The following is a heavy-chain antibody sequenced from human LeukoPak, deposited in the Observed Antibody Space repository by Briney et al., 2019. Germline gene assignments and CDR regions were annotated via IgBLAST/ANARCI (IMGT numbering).Heavy chain of an antibody. CDR3: STLGATSFYY. J-gene: IGHJ4*02. Sequence: ASVKVSCKTSGYTFTDYYIHWVRQAPGQGLEWMGWIVPNSGGTKYAQKFQGRVTMTRDTSISTAYMELSRLRYDDTAVYYCSTLGATSFYYWGQGALFTVSS. CDR1: GYTFTDYY. D-gene: IGHD1-26*01. CDR2: IVPNSGGT. V-gene: IGHV1-2*02.